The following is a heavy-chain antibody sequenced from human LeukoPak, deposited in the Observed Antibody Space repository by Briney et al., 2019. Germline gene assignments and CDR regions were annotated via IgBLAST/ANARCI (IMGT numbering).Heavy chain of an antibody. J-gene: IGHJ4*02. D-gene: IGHD4-11*01. CDR2: ISAYNGNT. CDR3: ARDGDYSNYGDYFDY. Sequence: GASVKVFCKASGYTFTGYYMHWVRQAPGQGLEWMGWISAYNGNTNYAQKLQGRVTMTTDTSTSTAYMELRSLRSDDTAVYYCARDGDYSNYGDYFDYWGQGTLVTVSS. V-gene: IGHV1-18*04. CDR1: GYTFTGYY.